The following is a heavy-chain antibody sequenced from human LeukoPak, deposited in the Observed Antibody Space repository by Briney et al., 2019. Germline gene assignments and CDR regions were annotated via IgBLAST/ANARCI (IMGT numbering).Heavy chain of an antibody. Sequence: KPSETLSLTCTVSGGSISNYYWSWVRQPAGKGLEWFGHIYSSGSTNYNPSLKSRVTMSIDTSKNQFSLKLSSVTAADTAVYYCARTYYYDSSDLFDYYYYMDVWGKGTTVTISS. CDR2: IYSSGST. V-gene: IGHV4-4*07. J-gene: IGHJ6*03. CDR3: ARTYYYDSSDLFDYYYYMDV. CDR1: GGSISNYY. D-gene: IGHD3-22*01.